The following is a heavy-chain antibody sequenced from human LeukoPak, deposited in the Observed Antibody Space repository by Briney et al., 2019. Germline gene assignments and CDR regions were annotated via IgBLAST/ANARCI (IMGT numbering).Heavy chain of an antibody. V-gene: IGHV3-66*03. CDR3: GKDAGSSSWDDPLGY. D-gene: IGHD6-13*01. J-gene: IGHJ4*02. CDR1: GFTVSSNS. Sequence: PGGSLRLSCTVSGFTVSSNSMSWVRQAPGKGLECVSFIYSDNTHYSDSVKGRFIISRDNFKDTLYLQMHSLRPEDTAVYYCGKDAGSSSWDDPLGYWGQGTLVTVSS. CDR2: IYSDNT.